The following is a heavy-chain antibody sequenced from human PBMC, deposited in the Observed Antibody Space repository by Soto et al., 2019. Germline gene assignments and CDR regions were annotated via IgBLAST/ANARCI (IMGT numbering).Heavy chain of an antibody. CDR3: ARGGITMVRGAIKGFDY. CDR2: IIPIFGTA. D-gene: IGHD3-10*01. CDR1: GGTFSSYA. V-gene: IGHV1-69*01. Sequence: QVQLVQSGAEVKKPGSSVKVSCKASGGTFSSYAISWVRQAPGQGLEWMGGIIPIFGTANYAQKFQGRVTIPADESTRTAYMELSSLRSEDTAVYYCARGGITMVRGAIKGFDYWGQGTLVTVSS. J-gene: IGHJ4*02.